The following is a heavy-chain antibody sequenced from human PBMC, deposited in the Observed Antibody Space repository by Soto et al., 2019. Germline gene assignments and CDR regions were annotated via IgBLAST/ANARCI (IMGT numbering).Heavy chain of an antibody. CDR1: GVSITSTTYF. CDR3: ARQATYTLDV. Sequence: SETLSLTCAVSGVSITSTTYFWAWIRQPPGKGLEWIGTLSYAGNTYYNPSLQSRVTISADTSKNQFSLMLTSLTAADTAVYYCARQATYTLDVWGQGTTVTVSS. CDR2: LSYAGNT. V-gene: IGHV4-39*01. J-gene: IGHJ6*02. D-gene: IGHD4-4*01.